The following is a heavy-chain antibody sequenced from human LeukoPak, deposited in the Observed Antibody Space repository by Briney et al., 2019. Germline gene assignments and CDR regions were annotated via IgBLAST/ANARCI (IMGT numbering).Heavy chain of an antibody. CDR2: ISSSSSTI. D-gene: IGHD3-22*01. J-gene: IGHJ4*02. V-gene: IGHV3-48*04. CDR1: GFTFSSYS. CDR3: ARDRDSGYYLGPFDY. Sequence: GGSLRLSCAASGFTFSSYSMNWVRQAPGKGLEWVSYISSSSSTIYYADSVKGRFTIPRDNAKNSLYLQMNSLRAEDTAVYYCARDRDSGYYLGPFDYWGQGTLVTVSS.